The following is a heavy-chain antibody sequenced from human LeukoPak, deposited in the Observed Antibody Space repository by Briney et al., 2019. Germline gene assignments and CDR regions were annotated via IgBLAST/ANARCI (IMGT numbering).Heavy chain of an antibody. CDR3: ARSSRGSSPLYYYYGMDV. Sequence: SQTLSLTCAICGDSVSSNSAAWNWIRQSPSRVLEWLVRTYYRYKWYNDYAVSVKIRITINPDTSKNQFSLQLHSVTPEDTAVYYCARSSRGSSPLYYYYGMDVWGQGPTVTVSS. J-gene: IGHJ6*02. D-gene: IGHD2-15*01. CDR2: TYYRYKWYN. V-gene: IGHV6-1*01. CDR1: GDSVSSNSAA.